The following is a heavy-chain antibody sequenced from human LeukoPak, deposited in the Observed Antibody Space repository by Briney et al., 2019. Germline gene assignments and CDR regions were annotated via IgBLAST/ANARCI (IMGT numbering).Heavy chain of an antibody. Sequence: GGSLRLSCAASGFTFSSYWMHWVRQAPGKGLVWVSRINSDGSSTSYADSVKGRFTISGDNAKNTLYLQMNSLRAEDTAVYYCARDPLAYCSGGSCYSDAFDIWGQGTMVTVSS. V-gene: IGHV3-74*01. CDR1: GFTFSSYW. CDR2: INSDGSST. CDR3: ARDPLAYCSGGSCYSDAFDI. D-gene: IGHD2-15*01. J-gene: IGHJ3*02.